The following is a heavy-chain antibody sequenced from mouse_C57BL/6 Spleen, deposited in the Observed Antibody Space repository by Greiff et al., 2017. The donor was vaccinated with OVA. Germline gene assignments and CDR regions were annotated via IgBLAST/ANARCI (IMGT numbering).Heavy chain of an antibody. Sequence: EVQLQQSGPGLVKPSQTVFLTCTVTGISITTGNYRWSWIRQFPGNKLEWIGYIYYSGTITYNPSLTSRTTITRDTPKNQFFLEMNSLTAEDTATYYCARGSSYDYAMDYWGQGTSVTVSS. D-gene: IGHD1-1*01. J-gene: IGHJ4*01. V-gene: IGHV3-5*01. CDR1: GISITTGNYR. CDR3: ARGSSYDYAMDY. CDR2: IYYSGTI.